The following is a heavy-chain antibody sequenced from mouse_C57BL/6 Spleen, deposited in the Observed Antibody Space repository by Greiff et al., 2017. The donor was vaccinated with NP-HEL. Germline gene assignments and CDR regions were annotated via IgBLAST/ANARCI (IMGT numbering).Heavy chain of an antibody. J-gene: IGHJ4*01. CDR2: IDPSDSYT. Sequence: QVQLQQPGAELVKPGASVKLSCKASGYTFTSYWMQWVKQRPGQGLEWIGEIDPSDSYTNYNQKFKGKATLTVDTSSSTAYMQLSSLTSEDSAVYYCARWLYSGGYAMDYWGQGTSVTVSS. CDR3: ARWLYSGGYAMDY. V-gene: IGHV1-50*01. D-gene: IGHD2-2*01. CDR1: GYTFTSYW.